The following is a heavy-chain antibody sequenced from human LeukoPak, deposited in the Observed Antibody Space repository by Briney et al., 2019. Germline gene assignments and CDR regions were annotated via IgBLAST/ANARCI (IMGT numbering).Heavy chain of an antibody. CDR3: ARDLDGYSSGWYGY. CDR1: GGTFSSYA. V-gene: IGHV1-69*13. CDR2: IILIFGTA. D-gene: IGHD6-19*01. Sequence: SVKVSCKASGGTFSSYAISWVRQAPGQGLEWMGGIILIFGTANYAQKFQGRVTITADESTSTAYMELSSLRSEDTAVYYCARDLDGYSSGWYGYWGQGTLVTVSS. J-gene: IGHJ4*02.